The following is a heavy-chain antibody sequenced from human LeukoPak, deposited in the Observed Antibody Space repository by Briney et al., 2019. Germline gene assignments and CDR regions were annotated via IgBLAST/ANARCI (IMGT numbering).Heavy chain of an antibody. CDR3: ARASSYQLLGGGCDY. Sequence: GGSLRLSCAASGFTFSSYAMSWVRQAPGQGLEWVSAISGSGGSTYYADSVKGRFTISRDNSKNTLYLQMHSLRAEDTAVYYCARASSYQLLGGGCDYWGQGTLVTVSS. J-gene: IGHJ4*02. CDR1: GFTFSSYA. D-gene: IGHD2-2*01. CDR2: ISGSGGST. V-gene: IGHV3-23*01.